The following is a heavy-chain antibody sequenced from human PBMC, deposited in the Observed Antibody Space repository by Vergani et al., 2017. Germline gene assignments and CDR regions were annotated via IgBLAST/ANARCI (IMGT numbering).Heavy chain of an antibody. CDR3: AREGITMVRGVMYYYGMDV. Sequence: QVQLVQSGAEVKKPGASVKVSCKASGYTFTGYYMHWVRQAPGQGLEWMGWINPNSGGTNYAQKFQGRVTMTRDTSISTAYMELSRLRSDDTAVYYCAREGITMVRGVMYYYGMDVWGKGTTVTVSA. V-gene: IGHV1-2*02. J-gene: IGHJ6*04. D-gene: IGHD3-10*01. CDR2: INPNSGGT. CDR1: GYTFTGYY.